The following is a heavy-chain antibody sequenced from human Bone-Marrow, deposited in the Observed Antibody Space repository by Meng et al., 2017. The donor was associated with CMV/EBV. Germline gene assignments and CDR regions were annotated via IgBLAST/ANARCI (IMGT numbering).Heavy chain of an antibody. J-gene: IGHJ3*02. D-gene: IGHD2-2*01. V-gene: IGHV3-23*03. CDR3: ASAYCSSTSCDAFDI. Sequence: GESLKISCAASGFTFSSYAMSWVRQAPGKGLEWVSVIYSGGSSTYYADSVKGRFTISRDNSKNTLYLQMNSLRAEDTAVYYCASAYCSSTSCDAFDIWGQGTRVTVSS. CDR1: GFTFSSYA. CDR2: IYSGGSST.